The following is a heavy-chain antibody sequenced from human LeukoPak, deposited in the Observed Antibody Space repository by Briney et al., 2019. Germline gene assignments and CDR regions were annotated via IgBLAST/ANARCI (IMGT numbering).Heavy chain of an antibody. CDR3: ARVQGRYSYGSGFDS. Sequence: GGSLRLSCAASGFTFSSYAMHWVRQARGKGLEWGAVISYDGSNKYYADSVKGRFTISRDNSKNTLYLQMNSLGAEDTAVYYCARVQGRYSYGSGFDSWGQGTLVTVSS. CDR1: GFTFSSYA. J-gene: IGHJ4*02. V-gene: IGHV3-30*04. CDR2: ISYDGSNK. D-gene: IGHD5-18*01.